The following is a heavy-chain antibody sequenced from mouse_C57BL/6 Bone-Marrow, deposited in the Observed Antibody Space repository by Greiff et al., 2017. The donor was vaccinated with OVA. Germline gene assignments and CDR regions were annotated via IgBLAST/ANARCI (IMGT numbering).Heavy chain of an antibody. CDR3: ARCYYKRAWFAY. CDR2: IHPNSGST. Sequence: QVQLQQPGAELVKPGASVKLSCKASGYTFTSYWMHWVKQRPGQGLEWIGMIHPNSGSTNYNEKFKSKATLTVEKSSSTAYMQLSSLTSEDSAVYYCARCYYKRAWFAYWGQGTLVTVSA. V-gene: IGHV1-64*01. D-gene: IGHD2-12*01. J-gene: IGHJ3*01. CDR1: GYTFTSYW.